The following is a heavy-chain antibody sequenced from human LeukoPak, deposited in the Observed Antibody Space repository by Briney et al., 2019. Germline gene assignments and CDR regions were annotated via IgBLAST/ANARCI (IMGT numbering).Heavy chain of an antibody. Sequence: PGGSLRLSCAASGFTVSSNYMSWVRQAPGKGLEWVSVIYSGGGTYYADSVKGRFTISRDNSKNTLYLQMNSLRAEDTAVYYCAGDPSEWSSYYGMDVWGQGTTVTVSS. D-gene: IGHD3-3*01. J-gene: IGHJ6*02. CDR1: GFTVSSNY. CDR2: IYSGGGT. CDR3: AGDPSEWSSYYGMDV. V-gene: IGHV3-53*01.